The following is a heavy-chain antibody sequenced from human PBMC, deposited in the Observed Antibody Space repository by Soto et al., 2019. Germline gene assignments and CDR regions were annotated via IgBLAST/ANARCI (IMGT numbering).Heavy chain of an antibody. V-gene: IGHV1-69*06. CDR2: IIPIFGTA. CDR1: GGTFSSYA. CDR3: ARERGAGYSSSSGYYYYGMDV. Sequence: ASVKVSCKASGGTFSSYAISWVRQAPGQGLEWMGGIIPIFGTANYAQKFQGRVTITADKSTSTAYMELSSLRSEDTAVYYCARERGAGYSSSSGYYYYGMDVWGQGTTVTVSS. D-gene: IGHD6-6*01. J-gene: IGHJ6*02.